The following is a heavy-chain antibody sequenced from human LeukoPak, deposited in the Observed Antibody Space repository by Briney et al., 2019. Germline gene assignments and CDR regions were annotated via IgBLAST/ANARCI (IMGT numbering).Heavy chain of an antibody. CDR1: GGSFSGYY. V-gene: IGHV4-34*01. J-gene: IGHJ5*02. CDR2: INHSGST. D-gene: IGHD3-10*01. Sequence: SETLSLTCAVYGGSFSGYYWSWIRQPPGKGLEWIGEINHSGSTNYNPSLKSRVTISVDTSKNQFSLKLSSVTAADTAVYYCASRRITMARGVPFDPWGQGTLVTVSS. CDR3: ASRRITMARGVPFDP.